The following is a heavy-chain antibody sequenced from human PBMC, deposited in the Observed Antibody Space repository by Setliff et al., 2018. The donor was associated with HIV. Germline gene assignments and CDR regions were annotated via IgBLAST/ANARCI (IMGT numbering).Heavy chain of an antibody. D-gene: IGHD6-13*01. CDR3: ARRVSSSWYLKVGYYFDY. CDR2: INTNTGNP. V-gene: IGHV7-4-1*02. Sequence: ASVKVSCKASGYTFTNYDMNWVRQAPGQGLEWMGWINTNTGNPTYAQGFTGRFVFSLDTSVSTASLHIISLKAEDTAVYYCARRVSSSWYLKVGYYFDYWGQGTLVTVSS. CDR1: GYTFTNYD. J-gene: IGHJ4*02.